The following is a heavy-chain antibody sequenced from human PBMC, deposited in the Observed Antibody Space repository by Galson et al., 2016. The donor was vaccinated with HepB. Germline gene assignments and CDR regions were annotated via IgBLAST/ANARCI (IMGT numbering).Heavy chain of an antibody. J-gene: IGHJ4*02. CDR2: IFFSGSA. V-gene: IGHV4-59*03. CDR1: GDSIRGYY. Sequence: SETLSLTCTVSGDSIRGYYWSWIRQPPGKGLEWIGYIFFSGSADYNPSLKSRVPISLDTSNNQFSLRLTSVAAADTAVYYGAGQRWLQSWIDYWGQGTLVTVSS. D-gene: IGHD5-24*01. CDR3: AGQRWLQSWIDY.